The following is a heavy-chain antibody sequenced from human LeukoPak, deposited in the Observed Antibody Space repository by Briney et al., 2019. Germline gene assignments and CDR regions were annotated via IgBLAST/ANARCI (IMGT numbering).Heavy chain of an antibody. Sequence: GASVKVSCKASGYTFTGYYMHWVRQATGQGLEWMGWMNPNSGNTGYAQKFQGRVTITRNTSISTAYMELSSLRSEDTAVYYCAIGHYDFWSGYYGYYYYYYMDVWGKGTTVTVSS. D-gene: IGHD3-3*01. CDR1: GYTFTGYY. CDR3: AIGHYDFWSGYYGYYYYYYMDV. V-gene: IGHV1-8*03. CDR2: MNPNSGNT. J-gene: IGHJ6*03.